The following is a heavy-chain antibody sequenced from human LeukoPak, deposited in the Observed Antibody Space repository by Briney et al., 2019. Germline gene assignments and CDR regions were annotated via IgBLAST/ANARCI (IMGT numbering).Heavy chain of an antibody. D-gene: IGHD5-24*01. Sequence: VASVKVSCKASGYTFTAYYMHWVRQAPGQGLEWMGWINPNSGGTNYAQKFQGWVTMTRDTSISTAYMELSRLRSDDTAVYYCARAAMNLDGYNRWYFDYWGQGTLVTVSS. CDR1: GYTFTAYY. CDR2: INPNSGGT. J-gene: IGHJ4*02. V-gene: IGHV1-2*04. CDR3: ARAAMNLDGYNRWYFDY.